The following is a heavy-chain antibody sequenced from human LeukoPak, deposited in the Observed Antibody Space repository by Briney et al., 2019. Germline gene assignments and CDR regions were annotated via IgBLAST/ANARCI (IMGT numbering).Heavy chain of an antibody. CDR3: ARHEHSASFFGLSWFDP. CDR2: MYHSGST. Sequence: SETLSPTCTVSGDSISSTGYYWGWIRQPPGKGLEWIASMYHSGSTYHNPSLKSRVTISVDTSKNQLSRKLSSVTAADTAIYYCARHEHSASFFGLSWFDPWGQGTLVTVSS. V-gene: IGHV4-39*01. D-gene: IGHD3-10*01. J-gene: IGHJ5*02. CDR1: GDSISSTGYY.